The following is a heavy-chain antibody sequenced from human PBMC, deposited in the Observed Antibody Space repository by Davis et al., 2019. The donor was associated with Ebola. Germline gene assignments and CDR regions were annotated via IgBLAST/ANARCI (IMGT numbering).Heavy chain of an antibody. CDR2: ISSSSSYI. Sequence: GESLKISCAASGLTFSSYSMNWVRQAPGKGLEWVSSISSSSSYIYYADSVKGRFTISRDNAKNSLYLQMNSLRAEDTAVYYCARLYSSSSPFGGYYYYGMDVWGQGTTVTVSS. CDR1: GLTFSSYS. D-gene: IGHD6-6*01. V-gene: IGHV3-21*01. J-gene: IGHJ6*02. CDR3: ARLYSSSSPFGGYYYYGMDV.